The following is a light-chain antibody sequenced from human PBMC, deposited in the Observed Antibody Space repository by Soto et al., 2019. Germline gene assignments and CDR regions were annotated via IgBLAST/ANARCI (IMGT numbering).Light chain of an antibody. CDR3: QQRFNWPRFT. J-gene: IGKJ2*01. Sequence: EIVLTQSPATLSLSPGERATLSCRASQSVSSYLAWYQQKPDQAPRLLIYDASNRATGIPARFSGGGSGTDLTLTISSLEPEDFAFYYCQQRFNWPRFTFGQGTKLEIK. CDR1: QSVSSY. V-gene: IGKV3-11*01. CDR2: DAS.